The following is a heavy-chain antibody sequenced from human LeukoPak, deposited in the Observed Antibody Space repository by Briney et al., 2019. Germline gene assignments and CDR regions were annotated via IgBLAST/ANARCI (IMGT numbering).Heavy chain of an antibody. CDR1: GGSFSGYY. CDR3: ARRYSGYDPYFDY. J-gene: IGHJ4*02. V-gene: IGHV4-34*01. CDR2: INHSGST. Sequence: SETLSLTCAVYGGSFSGYYWSWIRQPPGKGLEWVGEINHSGSTNYNPSLKSRVTISVDTSKNQFSLKLSSVTAADTAVYYCARRYSGYDPYFDYWGQGTLVTVSS. D-gene: IGHD5-12*01.